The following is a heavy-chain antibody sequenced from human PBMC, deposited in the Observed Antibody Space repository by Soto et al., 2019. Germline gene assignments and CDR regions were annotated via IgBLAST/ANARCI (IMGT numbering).Heavy chain of an antibody. CDR2: IAPFSGDV. V-gene: IGHV1-45*02. Sequence: QMQLVQSGAEVTKTGSSVTVSCQALGNTFSYRYLHWVRQAPGQALEWMGWIAPFSGDVHYAQKCQERVTLTRDRSINTAYMRVSSLRSEDTAIYFCASGGAGSGPFTWELPDHWGQGTLVTVSS. CDR3: ASGGAGSGPFTWELPDH. D-gene: IGHD1-26*01. CDR1: GNTFSYRY. J-gene: IGHJ4*02.